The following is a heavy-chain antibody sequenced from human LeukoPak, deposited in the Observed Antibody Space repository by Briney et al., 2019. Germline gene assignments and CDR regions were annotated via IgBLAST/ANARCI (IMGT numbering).Heavy chain of an antibody. CDR2: INQDGSEK. V-gene: IGHV3-7*01. CDR1: GLTFSTYW. CDR3: ARGKCSVGSCYPSGGAIDI. Sequence: PGGSLRLSCAASGLTFSTYWMSWVRQAPGKGLEWVANINQDGSEKFYVDSVKGRFTISRDNAKNSLYLQMNSLGAEDTALYYCARGKCSVGSCYPSGGAIDIWGQGTMVTVSS. J-gene: IGHJ3*02. D-gene: IGHD2-15*01.